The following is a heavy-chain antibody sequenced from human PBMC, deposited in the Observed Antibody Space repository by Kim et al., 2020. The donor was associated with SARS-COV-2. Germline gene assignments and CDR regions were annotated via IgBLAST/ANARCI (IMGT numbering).Heavy chain of an antibody. J-gene: IGHJ6*02. Sequence: GGSLRHSCAASGFTFSTYGMHGVRQAPGKGLEWVALISYDGSNKYYADSVKGRFTITRDNSKNTLYLQMDSLRAEDTAVYYCATAVLRGVNFHYYGMDVWGQGTSVTVSS. V-gene: IGHV3-30*03. CDR2: ISYDGSNK. CDR1: GFTFSTYG. D-gene: IGHD3-10*01. CDR3: ATAVLRGVNFHYYGMDV.